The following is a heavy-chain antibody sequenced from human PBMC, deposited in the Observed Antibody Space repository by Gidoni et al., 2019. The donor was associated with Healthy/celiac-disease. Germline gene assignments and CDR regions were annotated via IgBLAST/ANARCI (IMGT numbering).Heavy chain of an antibody. Sequence: EVQLVETGGGLIQPGGSLSLSCAASGFTVSSNYMSWVRQAPGKGLEWVSVINSGGSTYYADSVKGRFTISRDNSKNTLYLQMNSLRAEDTAVYYCARGTAAAGTYYGMDVWGQGTTVTVSS. J-gene: IGHJ6*02. V-gene: IGHV3-53*02. D-gene: IGHD6-13*01. CDR1: GFTVSSNY. CDR3: ARGTAAAGTYYGMDV. CDR2: INSGGST.